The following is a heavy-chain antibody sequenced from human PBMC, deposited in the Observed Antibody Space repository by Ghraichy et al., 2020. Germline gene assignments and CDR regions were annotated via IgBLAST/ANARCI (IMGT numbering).Heavy chain of an antibody. D-gene: IGHD5-24*01. CDR2: ISGFGDTT. J-gene: IGHJ5*01. V-gene: IGHV3-23*01. CDR1: GFNFSRYI. CDR3: SKDAGYNTPYYFES. Sequence: GGSLRLSCATSGFNFSRYIMTWVRQAPGKGLEWVSSISGFGDTTYYASAVKGRFVISRDNARNTLYLQLHSLRVEDTALFFCSKDAGYNTPYYFESWGQGTLFSVSS.